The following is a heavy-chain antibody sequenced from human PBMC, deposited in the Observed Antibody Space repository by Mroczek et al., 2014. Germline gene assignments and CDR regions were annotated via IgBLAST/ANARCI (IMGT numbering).Heavy chain of an antibody. Sequence: SGAEVKKPGASVKVSCKASGYTFTSYDINWVRQATGQGLEWMGWMNPNSGNTGYAQKFQGRVTMTRNTSISTAYMELSSLRSEDTAVYYCARGLGIAVAGRVNYSGYWGQGTPGHRLL. CDR2: MNPNSGNT. V-gene: IGHV1-8*01. CDR1: GYTFTSYD. D-gene: IGHD6-19*01. CDR3: ARGLGIAVAGRVNYSGY. J-gene: IGHJ4*02.